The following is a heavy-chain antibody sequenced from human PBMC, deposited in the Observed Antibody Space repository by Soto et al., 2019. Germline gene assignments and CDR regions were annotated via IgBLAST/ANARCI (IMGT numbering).Heavy chain of an antibody. V-gene: IGHV3-30-3*01. CDR2: ISYDGSNK. D-gene: IGHD1-1*01. Sequence: GGSLRLSCAASGFTFSSCAMHWVRQAPGKGLEWVALISYDGSNKYYADSVKGRFTISRDNSKNTLYLQMNSLRAEDTAVYYCASHNWNPGYFDYWGQGTLVTVSS. CDR1: GFTFSSCA. J-gene: IGHJ4*02. CDR3: ASHNWNPGYFDY.